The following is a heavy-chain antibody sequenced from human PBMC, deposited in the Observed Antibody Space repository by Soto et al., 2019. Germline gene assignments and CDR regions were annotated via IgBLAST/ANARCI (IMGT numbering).Heavy chain of an antibody. J-gene: IGHJ6*03. D-gene: IGHD1-26*01. CDR2: IYPGDSDT. CDR3: ARHSGLTNYYYYMDV. Sequence: GESLKISCKGSGYSFTSYWIGWVRQMPVKGLEWMGIIYPGDSDTRYSPSFQGQVTISADKSISTAYLQWSSLKASDTAMYYCARHSGLTNYYYYMDVWGKGTTVTV. CDR1: GYSFTSYW. V-gene: IGHV5-51*01.